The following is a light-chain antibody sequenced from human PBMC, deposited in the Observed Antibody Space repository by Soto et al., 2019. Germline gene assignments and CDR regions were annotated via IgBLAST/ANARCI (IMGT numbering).Light chain of an antibody. Sequence: ENVLTQSPGTLSLSPGEEGTLSCRASQSVNNNYLAWYQQIPGQPPRLLIYGASSRATGIPDRFSGSGSGTDFTLTISRLEPEDFAVYYCQQYGSSPLTFGGGTKVDIK. V-gene: IGKV3-20*01. CDR2: GAS. CDR3: QQYGSSPLT. CDR1: QSVNNNY. J-gene: IGKJ4*01.